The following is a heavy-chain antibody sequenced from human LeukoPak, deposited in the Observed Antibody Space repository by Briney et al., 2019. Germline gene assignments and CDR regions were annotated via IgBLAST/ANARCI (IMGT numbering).Heavy chain of an antibody. Sequence: KTGGSLRLSCAASGFTFSSYSMNWVRQAPGKGLEWVSSISSSSSYIYYADSVKGRFTISRDNAKNSLYLQMNSLRAEDTAVYYCASPGLERNPPGYWGQGTLVTVSS. V-gene: IGHV3-21*01. D-gene: IGHD1-1*01. CDR1: GFTFSSYS. J-gene: IGHJ4*02. CDR3: ASPGLERNPPGY. CDR2: ISSSSSYI.